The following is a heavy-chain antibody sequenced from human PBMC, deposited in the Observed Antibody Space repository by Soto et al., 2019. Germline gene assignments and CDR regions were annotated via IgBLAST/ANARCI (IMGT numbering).Heavy chain of an antibody. CDR3: ASFGISTGYYKGSTGYYYYGMDV. D-gene: IGHD3-9*01. CDR2: IYYSGST. Sequence: KASETLSLTCTVSGGSISSSSYYWGWIRQPPGKGLEWIGSIYYSGSTYYNPSLKSRVTISVDTSKNQFSLKLSSVTAADTAVYYCASFGISTGYYKGSTGYYYYGMDVWGQGTTVTVSS. J-gene: IGHJ6*02. V-gene: IGHV4-39*01. CDR1: GGSISSSSYY.